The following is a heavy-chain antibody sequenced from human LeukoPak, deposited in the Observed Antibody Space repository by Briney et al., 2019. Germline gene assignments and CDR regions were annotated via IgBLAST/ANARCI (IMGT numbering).Heavy chain of an antibody. V-gene: IGHV4-39*07. D-gene: IGHD2/OR15-2a*01. CDR3: ARATRNGNSGHRGYFYY. J-gene: IGHJ4*02. CDR2: IYYSGST. Sequence: SETLSLTCTVSGGSPSSSSYYWDWIRQPPGKGLECIGSIYYSGSTYYNPSLKSRVTISADTSKNQFSLKLSSVTAAATAVYYCARATRNGNSGHRGYFYYWGQGTLVTVSS. CDR1: GGSPSSSSYY.